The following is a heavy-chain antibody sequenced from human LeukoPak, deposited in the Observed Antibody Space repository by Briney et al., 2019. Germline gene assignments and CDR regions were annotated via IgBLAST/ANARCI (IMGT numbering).Heavy chain of an antibody. CDR2: IRYDGSNK. CDR3: AKGPRQGYYDSSGYYHY. J-gene: IGHJ4*02. V-gene: IGHV3-30*02. D-gene: IGHD3-22*01. Sequence: GGSLRLSGAASGFTFSSYGMHWVRQVPGKGLEWVAFIRYDGSNKYYADSVKGRFTISRDNSKNTLYLQMNSLRAEDTAVYYCAKGPRQGYYDSSGYYHYWGQGTLVTVSS. CDR1: GFTFSSYG.